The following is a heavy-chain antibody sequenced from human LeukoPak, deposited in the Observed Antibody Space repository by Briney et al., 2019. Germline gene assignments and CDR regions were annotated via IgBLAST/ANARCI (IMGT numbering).Heavy chain of an antibody. CDR2: VNPRSGDA. CDR1: GYTFISYN. D-gene: IGHD2-8*01. J-gene: IGHJ4*02. CDR3: ARGVPLGYCTYGVCYPPYYFDY. Sequence: ASVKVSCKASGYTFISYNINWLRQATGQGLEWMGWVNPRSGDAGYLQKFQGRLTITRDSSIDTAYMDLSGLNSEDTAVYYCARGVPLGYCTYGVCYPPYYFDYWGQGTLVTASS. V-gene: IGHV1-8*01.